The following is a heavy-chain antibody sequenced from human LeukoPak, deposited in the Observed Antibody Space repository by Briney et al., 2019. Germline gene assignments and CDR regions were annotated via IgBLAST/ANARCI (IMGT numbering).Heavy chain of an antibody. CDR3: AKSARGWYGPGAFDI. D-gene: IGHD6-19*01. V-gene: IGHV3-74*01. CDR2: INDDGSDT. CDR1: GFTFKLYW. J-gene: IGHJ3*02. Sequence: GGSLRLSCAVSGFTFKLYWMHWVRQAPGKGSVWVSRINDDGSDTTYADSVKGRFTISRDDAKNMLFLQMNSLRAEDTAVYYCAKSARGWYGPGAFDIWGQGTMVTVSS.